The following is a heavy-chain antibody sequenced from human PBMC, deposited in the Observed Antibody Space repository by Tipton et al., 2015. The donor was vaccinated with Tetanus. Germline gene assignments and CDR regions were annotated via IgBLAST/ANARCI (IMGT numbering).Heavy chain of an antibody. D-gene: IGHD6-13*01. CDR2: IYYSGST. J-gene: IGHJ5*02. CDR3: ARDQSSSWYGNWFDP. CDR1: GGSISSYY. Sequence: GLVKPSETLSLTCTVSGGSISSYYWSWIRQPPGKGLEWIGYIYYSGSTNYNPSLKSRVTISVDTSKNQFSLKLSSVTVADTAVYYCARDQSSSWYGNWFDPWGQGTLVTVSS. V-gene: IGHV4-59*01.